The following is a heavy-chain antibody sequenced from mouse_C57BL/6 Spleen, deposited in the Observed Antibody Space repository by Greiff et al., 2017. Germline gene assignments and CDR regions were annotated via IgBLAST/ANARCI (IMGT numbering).Heavy chain of an antibody. CDR2: ISSGGSYT. CDR3: ARQSDGYYFDY. J-gene: IGHJ2*01. Sequence: EVKLQESGGDLVKPGGSLKLSCAASGFTFSSYGMSWVRQTPDKRLEWVATISSGGSYTYYPDSVKGRFTISRDNAKNTLYLQMSSLKSEDTAMYYCARQSDGYYFDYWGQGTTLTVSS. CDR1: GFTFSSYG. V-gene: IGHV5-6*01. D-gene: IGHD2-3*01.